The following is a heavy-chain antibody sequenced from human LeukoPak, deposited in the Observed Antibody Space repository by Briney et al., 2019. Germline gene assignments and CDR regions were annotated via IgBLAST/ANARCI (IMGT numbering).Heavy chain of an antibody. J-gene: IGHJ5*01. Sequence: GRSLRLSCAASGFTFSDYGIHWVRQAPGKGLEWVAVVWYDGTNKYYGDSVKGRFTISRDNSKNTLYLQMNNLRAEDTAVYYCAKDRGSYSTTADSWGQGTLVTVSS. V-gene: IGHV3-33*06. D-gene: IGHD1-26*01. CDR1: GFTFSDYG. CDR2: VWYDGTNK. CDR3: AKDRGSYSTTADS.